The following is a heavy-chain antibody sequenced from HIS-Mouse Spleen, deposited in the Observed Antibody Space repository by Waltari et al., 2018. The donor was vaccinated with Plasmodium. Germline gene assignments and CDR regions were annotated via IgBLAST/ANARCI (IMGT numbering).Heavy chain of an antibody. D-gene: IGHD6-19*01. CDR1: GGSFSGYY. Sequence: QVQLQQWGAGLLKPSETLSLTCAVSGGSFSGYYWSWIRQPPGKGLEWIGEINHSGSTNYNPSLKSRVTISVDTSKNQCSLKLSSVTAADTAVYYCARGPGYSSGWYYFDYWGQGTLVTVSS. J-gene: IGHJ4*02. CDR3: ARGPGYSSGWYYFDY. CDR2: INHSGST. V-gene: IGHV4-34*01.